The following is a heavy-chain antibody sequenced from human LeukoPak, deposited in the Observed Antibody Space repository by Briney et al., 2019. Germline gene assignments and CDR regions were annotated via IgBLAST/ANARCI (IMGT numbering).Heavy chain of an antibody. CDR2: ISSSGSTI. CDR3: AKIYDFWSGSLYYYFDY. J-gene: IGHJ4*02. V-gene: IGHV3-11*01. CDR1: GFTFSDYY. Sequence: PGGSLRLSCAASGFTFSDYYMSWIRQAPGKGLEWVSYISSSGSTIYYADSVKGRFTISRDNAKSSLYLQMNSLRAEDTAVYYCAKIYDFWSGSLYYYFDYWGQGTLVTVSS. D-gene: IGHD3-3*01.